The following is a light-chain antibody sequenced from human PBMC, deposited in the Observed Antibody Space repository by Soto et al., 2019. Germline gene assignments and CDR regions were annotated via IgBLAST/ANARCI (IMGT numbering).Light chain of an antibody. CDR2: KAS. Sequence: DIQMTQSPSTLSASVGDRVTITCRASQSIDSWLAWYQQKPGKAPKLLIYKASNLESGVPSRFSGSGSGTEFTLTISRLQPDDFATYYCQQYRSYWTFGQGTKVEIK. CDR1: QSIDSW. CDR3: QQYRSYWT. J-gene: IGKJ1*01. V-gene: IGKV1-5*03.